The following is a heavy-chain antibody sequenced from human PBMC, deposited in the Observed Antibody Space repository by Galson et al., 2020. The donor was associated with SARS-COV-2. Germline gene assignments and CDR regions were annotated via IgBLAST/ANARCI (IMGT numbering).Heavy chain of an antibody. D-gene: IGHD1-1*01. Sequence: SETLSLTCAVYGGSFSGYYWSWIRQPPGQGLEWIGEINHSGSTNYNPSLKSRVTISVDTSKNQFSLKLSSVTAADTAVYYCASGNEGPDYWGQGTLVTVSS. CDR3: ASGNEGPDY. J-gene: IGHJ4*02. CDR1: GGSFSGYY. CDR2: INHSGST. V-gene: IGHV4-34*01.